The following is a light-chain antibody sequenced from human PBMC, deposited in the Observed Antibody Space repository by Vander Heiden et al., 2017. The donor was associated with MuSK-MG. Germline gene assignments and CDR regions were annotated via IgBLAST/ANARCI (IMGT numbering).Light chain of an antibody. CDR2: GAS. CDR1: QSVSSSY. Sequence: EIVLTQSPGTLSLSPGERATLSCRASQSVSSSYLAWYQQKPGQAPRLLIYGASSRATGIPDRFSGSGSGTDFTLTISRLEPEAFAVYYCQQYGSSLMYTFGQGTKLEIK. J-gene: IGKJ2*01. V-gene: IGKV3-20*01. CDR3: QQYGSSLMYT.